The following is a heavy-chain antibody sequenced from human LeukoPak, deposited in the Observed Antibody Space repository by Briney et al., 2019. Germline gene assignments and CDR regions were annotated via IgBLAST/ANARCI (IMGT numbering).Heavy chain of an antibody. CDR3: AIVVGATDNY. Sequence: PGGSLRLSCAACGFTFSSYAMSWVGQAPGKGLEGGSAISGSGGSTYYADSVKGRFTISTDNSKNTLYLQMNSLRAEDTAVYYCAIVVGATDNYWGQGTLVTVSS. CDR1: GFTFSSYA. CDR2: ISGSGGST. D-gene: IGHD1-26*01. V-gene: IGHV3-23*01. J-gene: IGHJ4*02.